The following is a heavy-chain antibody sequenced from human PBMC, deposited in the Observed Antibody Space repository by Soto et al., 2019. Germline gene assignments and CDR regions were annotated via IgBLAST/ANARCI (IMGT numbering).Heavy chain of an antibody. CDR1: GGSISSYY. CDR3: ARAKRYCSSTSCYYYYYYGMVV. Sequence: SETLSLTCTVSGGSISSYYWSRIRQPPGKGLEWIGYIYYSGRTNYNPSLKSRVTISVDTSKNQFSLKLSSVTAADTDVYYCARAKRYCSSTSCYYYYYYGMVVWGQGTTVTVSS. J-gene: IGHJ6*02. CDR2: IYYSGRT. V-gene: IGHV4-59*01. D-gene: IGHD2-2*01.